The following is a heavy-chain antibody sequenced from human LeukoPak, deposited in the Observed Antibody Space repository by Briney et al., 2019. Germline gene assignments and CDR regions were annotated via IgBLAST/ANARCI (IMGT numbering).Heavy chain of an antibody. D-gene: IGHD4-23*01. J-gene: IGHJ4*02. V-gene: IGHV3-15*01. CDR2: IKSKTDGGTT. Sequence: GGSLRLSCAASGFTFSDHWMSWVRQAPGKGLEWVGRIKSKTDGGTTDYAAPVKGRFTISRDDSKNTLYLQMNSLKTEDTAVYYCTTDPSTVVTLNGGYWDQGTLVTVSS. CDR1: GFTFSDHW. CDR3: TTDPSTVVTLNGGY.